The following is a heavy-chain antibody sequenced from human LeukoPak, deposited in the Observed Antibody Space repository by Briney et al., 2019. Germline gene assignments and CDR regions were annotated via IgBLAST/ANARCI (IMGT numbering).Heavy chain of an antibody. CDR2: ISGSGGST. Sequence: GGSLRLSCAASGFTFSSYAMSWVRQAPGKGLEWVSGISGSGGSTHYADSVKGRLTISRDNSKSAQYLQMNSLRAEDMAVYYCAKGKGVGVTTSFDYWGQGIVVTVSS. CDR3: AKGKGVGVTTSFDY. V-gene: IGHV3-23*01. CDR1: GFTFSSYA. J-gene: IGHJ4*02. D-gene: IGHD1-26*01.